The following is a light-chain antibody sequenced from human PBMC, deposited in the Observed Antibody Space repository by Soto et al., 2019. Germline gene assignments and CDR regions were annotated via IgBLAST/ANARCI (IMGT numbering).Light chain of an antibody. CDR1: QNINNY. Sequence: DIQMTQSPSSLSASVGDRVTITCQASQNINNYLNWYQQKPGRAPKLLIYDASNLEAGVPSRFSGSGSGTEFTLTIASLLPEDFATYYCQQSYGTPKTFGQGTKVDIK. J-gene: IGKJ1*01. CDR2: DAS. V-gene: IGKV1-39*01. CDR3: QQSYGTPKT.